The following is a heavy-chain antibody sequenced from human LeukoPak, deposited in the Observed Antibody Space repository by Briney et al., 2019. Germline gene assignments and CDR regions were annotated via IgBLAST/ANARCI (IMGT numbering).Heavy chain of an antibody. Sequence: PGGSLRLSCATSGFTFTIFGINWVRQAPGKGPEWVSYIDARSGITYYADSVQGRFTISRDNSKSTLYLQMNSLRAEDTALYYCAKSRSAYPRVDGFDMWGQGTMVTVSS. J-gene: IGHJ3*02. CDR1: GFTFTIFG. V-gene: IGHV3-48*01. CDR2: IDARSGIT. CDR3: AKSRSAYPRVDGFDM. D-gene: IGHD3-3*01.